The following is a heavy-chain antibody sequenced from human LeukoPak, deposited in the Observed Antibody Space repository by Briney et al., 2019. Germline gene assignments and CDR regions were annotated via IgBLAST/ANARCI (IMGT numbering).Heavy chain of an antibody. Sequence: SGGALRLSCAASGFTVRSNYMSWVRQAPGKVLEWVSVIYSGGSTYYADPVKGRFTISRDNSKNTRYLQMNNLRAEDTAVYYRARGDGYNSPRAPSFDSWGQGNLVSVSS. J-gene: IGHJ4*02. V-gene: IGHV3-53*01. D-gene: IGHD5-24*01. CDR1: GFTVRSNY. CDR2: IYSGGST. CDR3: ARGDGYNSPRAPSFDS.